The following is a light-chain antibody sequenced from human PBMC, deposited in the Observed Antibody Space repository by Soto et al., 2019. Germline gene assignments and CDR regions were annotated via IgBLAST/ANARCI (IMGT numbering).Light chain of an antibody. CDR3: QQYNDHWT. J-gene: IGKJ1*01. V-gene: IGKV1-5*03. CDR2: KAY. CDR1: QSISSW. Sequence: DIQMTQSPSTLSASVGDRVTITCRASQSISSWLAWYQQKPGTAPRLLIYKAYTLQSGVPSRFSGSGSGTDFTLTISRLQPDDAATYYCQQYNDHWTFGEGTKVEIK.